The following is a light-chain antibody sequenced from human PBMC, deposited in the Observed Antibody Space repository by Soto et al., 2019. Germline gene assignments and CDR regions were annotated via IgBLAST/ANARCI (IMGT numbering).Light chain of an antibody. J-gene: IGLJ2*01. CDR1: SSNIGNNY. CDR2: EDN. CDR3: ASWDSSLTAGV. Sequence: QSVLTQPPSVSAAPGQRVTISCSGSSSNIGNNYVSWYQQLPGTAPKLLIYEDNKRPSGIPDRFSGSKSGTSATLGITGLQTGDGGGYYCASWDSSLTAGVFGGGTKLTVL. V-gene: IGLV1-51*02.